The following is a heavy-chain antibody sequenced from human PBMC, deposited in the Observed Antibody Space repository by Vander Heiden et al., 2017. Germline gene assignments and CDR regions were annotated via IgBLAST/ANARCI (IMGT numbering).Heavy chain of an antibody. J-gene: IGHJ5*02. CDR2: ISWDGGST. CDR3: AKGAHYYDSSGWDWFDP. D-gene: IGHD3-22*01. CDR1: GFTFADST. Sequence: EVQLVESGGVVVQPGGSLRLSCAASGFTFADSTMHWVRQAPGKGLEWVSLISWDGGSTYYADSVKGRFTISRDNSKNSLYLQMNSLRTEDTALYYCAKGAHYYDSSGWDWFDPWGQGTLVTVSS. V-gene: IGHV3-43*01.